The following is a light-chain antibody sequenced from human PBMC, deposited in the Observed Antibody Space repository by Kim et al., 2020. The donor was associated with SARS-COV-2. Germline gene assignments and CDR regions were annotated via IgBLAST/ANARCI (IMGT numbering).Light chain of an antibody. V-gene: IGLV3-19*01. J-gene: IGLJ3*02. CDR2: GKN. CDR3: NSRDSSGNRV. Sequence: VAMGQTVRVTCQGDSLRSYYASWYQQKPGQAPVLGIYGKNNRPSGIPDRFAGSSSGNTASLTITGAQAEDEADYYCNSRDSSGNRVFGGGTKLTVL. CDR1: SLRSYY.